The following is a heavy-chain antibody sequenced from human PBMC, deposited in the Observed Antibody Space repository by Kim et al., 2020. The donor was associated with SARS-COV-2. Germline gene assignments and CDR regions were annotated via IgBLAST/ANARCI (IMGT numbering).Heavy chain of an antibody. V-gene: IGHV3-30*03. Sequence: GGSLRLSCAASGFTFSSYGMHWVRQAPGKGLEWVAVISYDGSNKYYADSVKGRFTISRDNSKNTLYLQMNSLRAEDTAVYYCASARITMIVVADYWGQGTLVTVSS. CDR3: ASARITMIVVADY. CDR1: GFTFSSYG. CDR2: ISYDGSNK. D-gene: IGHD3-22*01. J-gene: IGHJ4*02.